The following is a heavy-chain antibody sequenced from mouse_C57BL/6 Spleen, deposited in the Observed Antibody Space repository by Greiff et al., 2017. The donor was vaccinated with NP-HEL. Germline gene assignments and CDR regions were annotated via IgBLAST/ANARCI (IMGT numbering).Heavy chain of an antibody. D-gene: IGHD1-1*01. J-gene: IGHJ1*03. CDR2: ISSGGSYT. CDR3: ARQTVVALRGFDV. Sequence: EVKLMESGGDLVKPGGSLKLSCAASGFTFSSYGMSWVRQTPDKRLEWVATISSGGSYTYYPDSVKGRFTISRDNAKNTLYLQMSSLKSEDTAMYYCARQTVVALRGFDVWGTGTTVTVSS. V-gene: IGHV5-6*01. CDR1: GFTFSSYG.